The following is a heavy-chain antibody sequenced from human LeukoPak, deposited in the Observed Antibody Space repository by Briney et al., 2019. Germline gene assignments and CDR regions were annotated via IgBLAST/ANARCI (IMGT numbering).Heavy chain of an antibody. CDR1: GYTFTNYE. Sequence: GASVKVSCKASGYTFTNYEINWVRQGTGQGLEWLGWMNPSSGNTGYAQKFQGRVTMTRDTSISTAYMELSSLRSEDTAVYYCARGKVPGGLIAAAGIHFDYWGQGTLVTVSS. V-gene: IGHV1-8*01. D-gene: IGHD6-13*01. J-gene: IGHJ4*02. CDR2: MNPSSGNT. CDR3: ARGKVPGGLIAAAGIHFDY.